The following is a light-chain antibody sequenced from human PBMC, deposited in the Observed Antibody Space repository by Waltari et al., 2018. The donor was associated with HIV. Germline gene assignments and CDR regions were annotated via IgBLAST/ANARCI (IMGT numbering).Light chain of an antibody. CDR3: SSYAGSNNVV. J-gene: IGLJ2*01. V-gene: IGLV2-8*01. Sequence: QSALTQPPSASGSPGQPVTIPCTGTSSDVGGYNYVSWYQQHPGKAPKLMIYGVNKRPSGVPDRFSGSKSGNTASLTVSGLQAEDEAEYYCSSYAGSNNVVFGGGTKLTVL. CDR1: SSDVGGYNY. CDR2: GVN.